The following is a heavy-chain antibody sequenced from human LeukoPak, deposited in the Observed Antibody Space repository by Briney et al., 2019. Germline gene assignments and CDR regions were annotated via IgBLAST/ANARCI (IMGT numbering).Heavy chain of an antibody. CDR1: GYTFTGYY. CDR2: INPNSGGT. CDR3: ARDGEDIVVAGAFDI. J-gene: IGHJ3*02. Sequence: PRASVNVSCKASGYTFTGYYMHWVRQAPGQGLEWMGWINPNSGGTNYAQKFQGRVTMTRDTSISTAYMELSRLRSDDTAVYYCARDGEDIVVAGAFDIWGQGTMVTVSS. D-gene: IGHD2-2*01. V-gene: IGHV1-2*02.